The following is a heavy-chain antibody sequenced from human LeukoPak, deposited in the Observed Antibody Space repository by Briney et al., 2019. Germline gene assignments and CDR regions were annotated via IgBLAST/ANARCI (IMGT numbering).Heavy chain of an antibody. CDR1: GGSISSYY. V-gene: IGHV4-59*08. CDR3: ARSDCTSGVCYSFGF. J-gene: IGHJ4*02. CDR2: FYSGST. D-gene: IGHD2-8*01. Sequence: SETVSHTCTVSGGSISSYYWSWIRQPPGKGLEWIGYFYSGSTSYNVSLKRRVTISVDTSKNHVSLKLSSVTAADTAVYYCARSDCTSGVCYSFGFWGQGTLVSVSS.